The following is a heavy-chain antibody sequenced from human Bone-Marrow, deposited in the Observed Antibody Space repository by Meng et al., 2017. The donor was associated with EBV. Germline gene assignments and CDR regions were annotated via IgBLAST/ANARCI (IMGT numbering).Heavy chain of an antibody. J-gene: IGHJ4*02. CDR1: GGTFSSDA. CDR3: ASESGRGYTPDY. D-gene: IGHD3-10*01. V-gene: IGHV1-69*01. Sequence: QWQLVQSGAEVKKPGSSVKDSCKTSGGTFSSDAVSWVRQAPGQGLEWLGGLIPMSGAPNYAQKFQGRVTITADESTSTHYMDLSSLSSEDTAVYYCASESGRGYTPDYWGQGTLVTVSS. CDR2: LIPMSGAP.